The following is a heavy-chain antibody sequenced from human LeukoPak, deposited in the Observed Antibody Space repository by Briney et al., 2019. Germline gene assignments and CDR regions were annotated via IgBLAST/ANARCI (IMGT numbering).Heavy chain of an antibody. CDR1: GFTFYTTW. CDR3: TAMYHDSLWN. Sequence: GGSLRLSCVASGFTFYTTWMSWVRQAPGKGPEWVGRIKSKTDGAVREYAAPVKGRFTISRDDSINTLFLQMNSLKAEDTAVYYCTAMYHDSLWNWGQGTLVTVSS. V-gene: IGHV3-15*01. J-gene: IGHJ4*02. D-gene: IGHD3-22*01. CDR2: IKSKTDGAVR.